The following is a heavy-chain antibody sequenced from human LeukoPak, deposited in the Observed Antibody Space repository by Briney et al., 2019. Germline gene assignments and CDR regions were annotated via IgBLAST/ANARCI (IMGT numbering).Heavy chain of an antibody. J-gene: IGHJ5*02. Sequence: GGSLRLSCAASRFTFSSYWMHWVRQAPGKGLVWVSRINSDGSSTSYADSVKGRFTISRDNAKNTLYLQMNSLRAEDTAVYYCAKSYDILTGYLDPWGQGTLVTVSS. CDR3: AKSYDILTGYLDP. D-gene: IGHD3-9*01. V-gene: IGHV3-74*01. CDR2: INSDGSST. CDR1: RFTFSSYW.